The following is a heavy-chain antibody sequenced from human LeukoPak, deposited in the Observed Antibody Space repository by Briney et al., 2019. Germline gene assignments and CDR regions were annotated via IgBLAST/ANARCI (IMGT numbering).Heavy chain of an antibody. CDR1: GGSFSGYY. V-gene: IGHV4-34*01. CDR2: INHSGST. J-gene: IGHJ4*02. D-gene: IGHD6-13*01. CDR3: ARGQLLAAAGGFEY. Sequence: SETLSLTCAVYGGSFSGYYWNWIRQPPGKGLEWIGEINHSGSTNYNPSLKSRVTISVDTSKNQFSLKLSSVTAADTAVYYCARGQLLAAAGGFEYWGQGTLVTVSS.